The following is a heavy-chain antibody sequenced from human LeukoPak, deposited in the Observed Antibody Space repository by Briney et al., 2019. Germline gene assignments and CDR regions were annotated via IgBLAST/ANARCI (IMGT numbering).Heavy chain of an antibody. V-gene: IGHV3-23*01. CDR2: IPSNGDTT. J-gene: IGHJ6*04. CDR3: AKGVLWGMRYYYGMDV. D-gene: IGHD3-16*01. CDR1: GLTFNNDA. Sequence: GGSLRLSCAASGLTFNNDAMNWVRQAQGKGLDWVSSIPSNGDTTHYADSVRGRFTSSRDNSRNTLSLQMTSLRAEDTAIYYCAKGVLWGMRYYYGMDVWGKGTTVTVSS.